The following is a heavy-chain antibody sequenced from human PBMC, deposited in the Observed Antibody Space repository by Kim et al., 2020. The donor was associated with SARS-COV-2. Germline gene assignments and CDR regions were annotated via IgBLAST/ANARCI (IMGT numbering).Heavy chain of an antibody. D-gene: IGHD3-10*01. CDR1: GFTFSSYG. Sequence: GGSLRLSCAASGFTFSSYGMHWVRQAPGKGLEWVAVIWYDGSNKYYADSVKGRFTISRDNSKNTLYLQMNSLRAEDTAVYYCARDPDYYGSGSCDYWGQGTLVTVSS. CDR2: IWYDGSNK. CDR3: ARDPDYYGSGSCDY. J-gene: IGHJ4*02. V-gene: IGHV3-33*01.